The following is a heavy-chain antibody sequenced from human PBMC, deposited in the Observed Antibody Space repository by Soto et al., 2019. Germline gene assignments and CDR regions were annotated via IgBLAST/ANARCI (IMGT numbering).Heavy chain of an antibody. CDR1: GFTFSSYG. V-gene: IGHV3-30*18. D-gene: IGHD3-3*01. J-gene: IGHJ3*02. CDR3: AKDLYDFWSGYYYQDAFDI. CDR2: ISYDGSNK. Sequence: QVQLVESGGGVVQPGRSLRLSCAASGFTFSSYGMHWVRQAPGKGLEWVAVISYDGSNKYYADSVKGRFTISRDNSKNTLYLQMNSLRADDTAVYYCAKDLYDFWSGYYYQDAFDIWGQGTMVTVSS.